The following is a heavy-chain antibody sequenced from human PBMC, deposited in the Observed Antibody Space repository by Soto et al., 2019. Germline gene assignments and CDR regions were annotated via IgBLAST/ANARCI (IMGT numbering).Heavy chain of an antibody. Sequence: GGSLRLSCAASGFTFSSYGMHWVRQAPGKGLEWVAVIWYDGSNKYYADSVKGRFTISRDNSKNTLYLQMNSLRAEDTAVYYCARSLELLGAFDIWGQGTMVTVSS. V-gene: IGHV3-33*01. CDR2: IWYDGSNK. D-gene: IGHD1-7*01. CDR3: ARSLELLGAFDI. CDR1: GFTFSSYG. J-gene: IGHJ3*02.